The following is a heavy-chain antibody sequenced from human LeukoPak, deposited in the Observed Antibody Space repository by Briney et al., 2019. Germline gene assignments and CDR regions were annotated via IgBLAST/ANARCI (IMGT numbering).Heavy chain of an antibody. V-gene: IGHV4-59*08. CDR2: TYYSGST. CDR3: ARHGPTVTLNY. Sequence: PSETLSLTCTVSGGSISSYYWSWIRQPPGKGLEWIGYTYYSGSTNYNPSLKSRVTISVDTSKNQFSLKLSSVTAADTAVYYCARHGPTVTLNYWGQGTLVTVSS. J-gene: IGHJ4*02. D-gene: IGHD4-17*01. CDR1: GGSISSYY.